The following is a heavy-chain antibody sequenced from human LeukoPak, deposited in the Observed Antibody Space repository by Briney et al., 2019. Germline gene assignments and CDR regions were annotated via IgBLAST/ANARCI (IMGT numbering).Heavy chain of an antibody. CDR1: GFTFSSYW. Sequence: GGSLRLSCAASGFTFSSYWMSWVRQAPGKGLEWVANIKQDGSEKYYVDSVKGRFTISRDNAKNSLYLQMNSLRAEDTAVYYCARVPTILGAPMGFDYWGQGTLVTVSS. D-gene: IGHD3-3*01. V-gene: IGHV3-7*01. CDR3: ARVPTILGAPMGFDY. J-gene: IGHJ4*02. CDR2: IKQDGSEK.